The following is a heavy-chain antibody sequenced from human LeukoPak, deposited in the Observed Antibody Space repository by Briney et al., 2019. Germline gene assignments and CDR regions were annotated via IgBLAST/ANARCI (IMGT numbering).Heavy chain of an antibody. CDR1: GFTFSSYA. CDR3: AREGEVAVSDAFDI. V-gene: IGHV3-30-3*01. CDR2: ISYDGSNK. D-gene: IGHD3-16*01. Sequence: GGSLRLSCAASGFTFSSYAMHWVRQAPGKGLEWVAVISYDGSNKYYADSVKGRFTISRDNSKNTLYLQMNSLRAEDTAVYYCAREGEVAVSDAFDIWGQGTMVTVS. J-gene: IGHJ3*02.